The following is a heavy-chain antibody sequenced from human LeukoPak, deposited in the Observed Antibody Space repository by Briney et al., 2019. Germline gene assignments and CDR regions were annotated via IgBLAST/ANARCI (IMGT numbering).Heavy chain of an antibody. CDR2: IYYSGNT. Sequence: SETLSLTCTVSGGSISSGGYYWSWIRQRPGKDLEWIGYIYYSGNTYYNPSLKRRVTISVDTSKNQFSLKLNSVTAADTAVYYCARSTVPYYFDYWGQGTLVTVSS. D-gene: IGHD4-17*01. CDR3: ARSTVPYYFDY. J-gene: IGHJ4*01. CDR1: GGSISSGGYY. V-gene: IGHV4-31*03.